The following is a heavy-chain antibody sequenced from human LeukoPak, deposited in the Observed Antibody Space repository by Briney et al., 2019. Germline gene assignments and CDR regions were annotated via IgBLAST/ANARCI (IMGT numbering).Heavy chain of an antibody. D-gene: IGHD3-9*01. CDR2: INHSGST. CDR3: ARERSDYDILTGYYKGYYYYMDV. CDR1: GGSFSGYY. Sequence: PSETLSLTCAVSGGSFSGYYWSWIRQSPRKGLEWIGEINHSGSTHYNPSLKSRVSISVDTSQKQFSLRLTSVTAADTAVYYCARERSDYDILTGYYKGYYYYMDVWGKGTTVTISS. V-gene: IGHV4-34*01. J-gene: IGHJ6*03.